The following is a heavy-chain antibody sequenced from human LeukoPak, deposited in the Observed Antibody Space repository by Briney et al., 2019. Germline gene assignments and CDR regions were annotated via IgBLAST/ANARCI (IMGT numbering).Heavy chain of an antibody. Sequence: ASVKVSCKASGHTFTGYYMHWVRQAPGQGLEWMGWINPNSGGTNYAQKFQGRVTMTRDTSISTAYMELSRLRSDDTAVYYCARVSRSYGSGYYYFDYWGQGTLVTVSS. V-gene: IGHV1-2*02. J-gene: IGHJ4*02. CDR3: ARVSRSYGSGYYYFDY. CDR1: GHTFTGYY. CDR2: INPNSGGT. D-gene: IGHD3-22*01.